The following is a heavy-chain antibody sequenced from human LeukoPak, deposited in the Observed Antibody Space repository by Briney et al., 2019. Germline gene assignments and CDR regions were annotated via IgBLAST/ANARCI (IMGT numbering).Heavy chain of an antibody. Sequence: ASVKVSCKASGGTFSSYAISWVRQAPGQGLEWMGGIIPIFGTANYAQKFQGRVTITTDESTSTAYMELSSLRSEDTAVYYCARTYDSGGYNDAFDIWGQGTMVTVSS. CDR3: ARTYDSGGYNDAFDI. CDR1: GGTFSSYA. J-gene: IGHJ3*02. V-gene: IGHV1-69*05. D-gene: IGHD3-22*01. CDR2: IIPIFGTA.